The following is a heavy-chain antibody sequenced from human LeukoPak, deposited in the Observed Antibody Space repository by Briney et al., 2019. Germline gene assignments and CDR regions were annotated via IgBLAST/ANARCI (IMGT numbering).Heavy chain of an antibody. D-gene: IGHD4-17*01. Sequence: EPSETLSLTCTVSGGSISSSSYYWGWIRQPPGKGLEWIGSIYYSGSTYYNPSLKSRVTISVDTSKNQFSLKLSSVTAADTAVYYCARVGMTTGFQLFDYWGQGTLVTVSS. CDR1: GGSISSSSYY. J-gene: IGHJ4*02. CDR3: ARVGMTTGFQLFDY. V-gene: IGHV4-39*07. CDR2: IYYSGST.